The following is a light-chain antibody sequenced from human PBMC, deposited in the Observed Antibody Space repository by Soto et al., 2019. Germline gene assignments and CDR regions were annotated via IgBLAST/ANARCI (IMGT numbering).Light chain of an antibody. CDR3: QLSYSTPPT. CDR1: QSISSY. CDR2: AAS. J-gene: IGKJ2*01. Sequence: DIQMTQSPSSLSASVGDRVTITCRASQSISSYLNWYQQKPGKAPKLLIYAASSLQSGVPSRLSGSGSGTDFTLTISSLQPESFATYYCQLSYSTPPTFGQGTKLEIK. V-gene: IGKV1-39*01.